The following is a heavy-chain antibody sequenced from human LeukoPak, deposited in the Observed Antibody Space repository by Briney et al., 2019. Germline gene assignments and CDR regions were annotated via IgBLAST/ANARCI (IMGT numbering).Heavy chain of an antibody. D-gene: IGHD3-22*01. J-gene: IGHJ4*02. CDR1: GGSFSGYY. Sequence: KPSETLSLTCAVYGGSFSGYYWSWIRQPPGEGLEWIGEINHSGSTNYNPSLKSRVTISVDTSKNQFSLKLSSVTAADTAVYYCASGDSSGYYDYWGQGTLVTVSS. V-gene: IGHV4-34*01. CDR2: INHSGST. CDR3: ASGDSSGYYDY.